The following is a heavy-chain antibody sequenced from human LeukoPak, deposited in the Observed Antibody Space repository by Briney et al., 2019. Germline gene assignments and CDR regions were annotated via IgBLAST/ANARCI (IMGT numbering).Heavy chain of an antibody. V-gene: IGHV3-9*01. D-gene: IGHD3-10*01. CDR3: AKVKSPYYYGSGSYWGPFDY. CDR2: ISWNSGSI. CDR1: GFTFDTYW. J-gene: IGHJ4*02. Sequence: GGSLRLSCAASGFTFDTYWMHWVRQAPGKGLEWVSGISWNSGSIGYADSVKGRFTISRDNAKNSLYLQMNSLRAEDTALYYCAKVKSPYYYGSGSYWGPFDYWGQGTLVTVSS.